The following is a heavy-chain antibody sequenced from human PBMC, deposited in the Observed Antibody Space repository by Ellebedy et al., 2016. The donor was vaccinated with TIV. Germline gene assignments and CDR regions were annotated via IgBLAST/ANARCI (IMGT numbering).Heavy chain of an antibody. CDR1: CFTVSSNY. CDR2: IYSGGST. D-gene: IGHD1-26*01. CDR3: ARGWRSYYFDY. Sequence: GESLKTSCAASCFTVSSNYMSWVRQAPGEGLEWVLVIYSGGSTYYADSVQGRFTIPRDNSKNTLYLQMNSLRAEDTAVYYFARGWRSYYFDYWGQGTLVTVSS. J-gene: IGHJ4*02. V-gene: IGHV3-53*01.